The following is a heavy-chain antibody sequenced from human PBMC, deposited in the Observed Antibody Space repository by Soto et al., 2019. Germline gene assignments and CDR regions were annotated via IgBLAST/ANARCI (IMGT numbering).Heavy chain of an antibody. CDR2: IYPGDSDT. Sequence: GESLKISCKGSGYSFSSYWMGWVRQLPGKGLEWMGIIYPGDSDTRYRPSFQGQVTISTDKSISTAYLQWSSLKASDTAMYYCARPVNGGYVYWGQGTLVTVSS. V-gene: IGHV5-51*01. CDR3: ARPVNGGYVY. CDR1: GYSFSSYW. J-gene: IGHJ4*02. D-gene: IGHD5-12*01.